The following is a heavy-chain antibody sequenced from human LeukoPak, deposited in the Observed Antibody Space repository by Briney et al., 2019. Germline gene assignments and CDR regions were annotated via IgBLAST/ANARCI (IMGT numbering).Heavy chain of an antibody. CDR2: IHASGST. CDR3: ARHASFFPITMVRGVIEPRGWFDP. D-gene: IGHD3-10*01. Sequence: SQTLSLTCTVSGGSIISGSYYWTWIRQPAGKGLEWIGRIHASGSTNYNPSLKSRVTISIDTSKNQFSLKLSSVTAADTAVYYCARHASFFPITMVRGVIEPRGWFDPWGQGTLVTVSS. V-gene: IGHV4-61*02. CDR1: GGSIISGSYY. J-gene: IGHJ5*02.